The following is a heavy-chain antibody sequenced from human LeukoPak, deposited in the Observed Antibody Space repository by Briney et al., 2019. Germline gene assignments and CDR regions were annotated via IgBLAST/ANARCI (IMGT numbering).Heavy chain of an antibody. J-gene: IGHJ4*02. CDR3: ARESDYDSSGYPTVPFDY. Sequence: ASVKVPCKASGYTFTSYYVHWVRQAPGQGLEWMGIINPSGGSTSYAQKFQGRVTMTRDTSTSTVYMELSSLRSEDTAVYYCARESDYDSSGYPTVPFDYWGQGTLVTVSS. V-gene: IGHV1-46*03. CDR2: INPSGGST. CDR1: GYTFTSYY. D-gene: IGHD3-22*01.